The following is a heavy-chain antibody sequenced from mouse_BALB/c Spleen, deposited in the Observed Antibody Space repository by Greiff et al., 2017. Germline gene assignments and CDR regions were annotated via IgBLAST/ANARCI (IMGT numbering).Heavy chain of an antibody. CDR3: ARDYRYEGDYFDY. D-gene: IGHD2-14*01. Sequence: VKLQESGAELVRPGVSVKISCKGSGYTFTDYAMHWVKQSHAKSLEWIGVISTYYGDASYNQKFKGKATMTVDKSSSTAYMELARLTSEDSAIYYCARDYRYEGDYFDYWGQGTTLTVSS. J-gene: IGHJ2*01. CDR1: GYTFTDYA. V-gene: IGHV1S137*01. CDR2: ISTYYGDA.